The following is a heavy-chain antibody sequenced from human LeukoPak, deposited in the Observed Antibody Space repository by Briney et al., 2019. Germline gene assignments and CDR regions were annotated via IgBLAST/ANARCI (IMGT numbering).Heavy chain of an antibody. Sequence: ASVKVSCKASGYTFTGYYMHWVRQAPGQGLEWMGWINPNSGGTNYAQKFQGRVTMTRDTSISTAYMELSRLGSDDTAVYYCARNTYYDFWSGYTLGYYYYYMDVWGKGTTVTVSS. V-gene: IGHV1-2*02. CDR2: INPNSGGT. J-gene: IGHJ6*03. D-gene: IGHD3-3*01. CDR1: GYTFTGYY. CDR3: ARNTYYDFWSGYTLGYYYYYMDV.